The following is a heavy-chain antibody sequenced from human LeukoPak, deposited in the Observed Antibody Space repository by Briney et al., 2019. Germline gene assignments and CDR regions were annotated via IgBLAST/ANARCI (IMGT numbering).Heavy chain of an antibody. CDR1: GFTFSSYS. CDR2: ISSSSSTT. CDR3: AKGLRTGVGPYMGYHYYMDV. D-gene: IGHD3-16*01. V-gene: IGHV3-48*02. Sequence: PGGSLRLSCAASGFTFSSYSMNWVRQAPGKGLEWVSYISSSSSTTYYADSVKGRSTISRDNSYNTVSLQMNSLRDEDTGVYYCAKGLRTGVGPYMGYHYYMDVWGKGATVTVSS. J-gene: IGHJ6*03.